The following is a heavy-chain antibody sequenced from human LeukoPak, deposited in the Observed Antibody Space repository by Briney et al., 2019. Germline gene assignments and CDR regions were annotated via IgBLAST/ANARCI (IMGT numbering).Heavy chain of an antibody. D-gene: IGHD1-14*01. Sequence: GGSLRLSCAASGFTFSDYYMSWIRQAPGKGLEWVSYISSSGSTIYYADSVKGRFTISRDNAKNSLYLQMNSLRAEGTAVYYCARSYPTGWFDPWGQGTLVTVSS. CDR1: GFTFSDYY. J-gene: IGHJ5*02. CDR2: ISSSGSTI. V-gene: IGHV3-11*01. CDR3: ARSYPTGWFDP.